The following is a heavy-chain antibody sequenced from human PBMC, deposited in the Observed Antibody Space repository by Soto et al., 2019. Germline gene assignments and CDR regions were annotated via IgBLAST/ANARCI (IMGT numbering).Heavy chain of an antibody. D-gene: IGHD4-17*01. J-gene: IGHJ4*02. Sequence: GGSLRLSCAASGFNFINTGMHWVRQAPGKGLEWVAVIWYDGSNMFYADSVKGRFTISRDNSKNTLFLQMNSLRGEDTAVYYCGRGIEYGNYAIDYWGQGTLVTVSS. CDR3: GRGIEYGNYAIDY. V-gene: IGHV3-33*01. CDR1: GFNFINTG. CDR2: IWYDGSNM.